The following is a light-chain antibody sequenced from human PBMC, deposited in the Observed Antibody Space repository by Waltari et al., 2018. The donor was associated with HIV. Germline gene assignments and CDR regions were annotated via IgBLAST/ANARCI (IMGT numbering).Light chain of an antibody. Sequence: QSVLTQPPPASGTPGQRVTIPCSGRSHNIGRDAASWYQQSPGMAPKILIFNTNQRPSGVPDRFSGSKSGTSASLAISGLQSEDEVDYYCATWDDRLNGPVFGGGTKVTVL. CDR2: NTN. CDR1: SHNIGRDA. V-gene: IGLV1-44*01. J-gene: IGLJ2*01. CDR3: ATWDDRLNGPV.